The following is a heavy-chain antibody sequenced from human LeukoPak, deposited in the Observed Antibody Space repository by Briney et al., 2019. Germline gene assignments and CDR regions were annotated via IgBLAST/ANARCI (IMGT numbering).Heavy chain of an antibody. Sequence: ASVKVSCKASGYTFTSYDINWVRQATGQGLEWMGWMNPNSGNTGYAQKFQGRVTMTRNTSISTAYMELSSLRSEDTAVYYCARAELIYGHDAFDIWGQGTMVTVSS. CDR3: ARAELIYGHDAFDI. V-gene: IGHV1-8*01. CDR2: MNPNSGNT. J-gene: IGHJ3*02. D-gene: IGHD2/OR15-2a*01. CDR1: GYTFTSYD.